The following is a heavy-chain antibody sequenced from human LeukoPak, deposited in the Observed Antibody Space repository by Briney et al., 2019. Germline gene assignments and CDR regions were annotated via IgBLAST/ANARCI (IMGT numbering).Heavy chain of an antibody. CDR2: IYYSGST. V-gene: IGHV4-31*11. D-gene: IGHD5-18*01. J-gene: IGHJ4*02. CDR3: ARGWYGYSDY. CDR1: GGSFSGYY. Sequence: KPSETLSLTCAVYGGSFSGYYWSWIRQHPGKGLEWIGYIYYSGSTYYNPSLKSRVTISVDTSKNQFSLKLSSVTAADTAVYYCARGWYGYSDYWGQGTLVTVSS.